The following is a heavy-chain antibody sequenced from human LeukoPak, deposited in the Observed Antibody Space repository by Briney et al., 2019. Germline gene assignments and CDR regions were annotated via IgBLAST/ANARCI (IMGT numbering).Heavy chain of an antibody. J-gene: IGHJ4*02. CDR1: GFTFSSYS. D-gene: IGHD3-10*01. V-gene: IGHV3-21*01. Sequence: GSLRLSCAASGFTFSSYSMNWVRQAPGKGLEWVSSISSSSSYIYYADSVKGRFTISRDNAKNSLYLQMNSLRAEDTAVYYCVKLLWFGDGTFDYWGQGTLVTVSS. CDR3: VKLLWFGDGTFDY. CDR2: ISSSSSYI.